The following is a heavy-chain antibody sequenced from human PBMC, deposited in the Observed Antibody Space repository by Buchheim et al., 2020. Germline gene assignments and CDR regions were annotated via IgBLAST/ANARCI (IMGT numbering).Heavy chain of an antibody. Sequence: QVQLVESGGGVVRPGTSLRISCAASGFTFRSYGVHWVRRAPGKGLEWVALIWHDGSRKYYADSVKGRFTISRDNAKNSLYLQINSLRDEDTAVYYCARGRGGTSLFDYWGQGTL. D-gene: IGHD1-7*01. CDR1: GFTFRSYG. V-gene: IGHV3-33*01. J-gene: IGHJ4*02. CDR2: IWHDGSRK. CDR3: ARGRGGTSLFDY.